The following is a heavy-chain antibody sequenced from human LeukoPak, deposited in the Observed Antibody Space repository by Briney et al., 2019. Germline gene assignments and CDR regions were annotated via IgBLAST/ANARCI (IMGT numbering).Heavy chain of an antibody. Sequence: SETLSLTCTVSGDSIRSYYWSWIRQPPGKGLEWIGYASYSGSSNYNPSLKSRVTIAVDASKSQFPLKLSSVTAADTAVYYCARQLTVWFDPWGQGTLVTVSS. CDR2: ASYSGSS. CDR3: ARQLTVWFDP. V-gene: IGHV4-59*08. CDR1: GDSIRSYY. D-gene: IGHD2-21*02. J-gene: IGHJ5*02.